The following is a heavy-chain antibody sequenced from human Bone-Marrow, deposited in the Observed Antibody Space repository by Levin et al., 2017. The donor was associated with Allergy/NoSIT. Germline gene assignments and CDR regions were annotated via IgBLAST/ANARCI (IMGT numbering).Heavy chain of an antibody. CDR1: GFTFSNHG. J-gene: IGHJ4*02. D-gene: IGHD1-26*01. CDR3: ARAREWELNSPLDY. V-gene: IGHV3-33*01. Sequence: AGGSLRLSCVASGFTFSNHGMHWVRQGPGKGLEWVAVTWYAGNNQEYADSVKGRFTISRDNGKDTLYLDMSSLRVEDTAVYFCARAREWELNSPLDYWGQGALVTVSS. CDR2: TWYAGNNQ.